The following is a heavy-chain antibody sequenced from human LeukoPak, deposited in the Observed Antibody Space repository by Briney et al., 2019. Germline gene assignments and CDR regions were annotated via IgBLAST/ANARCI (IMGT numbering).Heavy chain of an antibody. J-gene: IGHJ4*02. D-gene: IGHD3-22*01. Sequence: GGSLRLSCVASGFTFSSYWMSWVRQAPGKGLEWVSTISRDGGDNTYYADSVKGRFTISRDNAKNSLYLQMNSLRAEDTAVYYCARVGPYYYDSSGYSDYWGQGTLVTVSS. CDR2: ISRDGGDNT. CDR3: ARVGPYYYDSSGYSDY. CDR1: GFTFSSYW. V-gene: IGHV3-21*01.